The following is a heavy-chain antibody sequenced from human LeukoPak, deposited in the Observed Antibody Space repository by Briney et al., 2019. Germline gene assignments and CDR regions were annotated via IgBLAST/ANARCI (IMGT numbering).Heavy chain of an antibody. V-gene: IGHV3-74*01. J-gene: IGHJ5*02. D-gene: IGHD4-17*01. CDR3: ARTTVTICFDP. CDR1: GFTFSSSW. Sequence: GGSLRLSCAASGFTFSSSWMHWVRQAPGKGLVWVSVINGDGSSTAYADSVKGRFTISRDNAKNTLYLQMNSLRAEGTAVYYCARTTVTICFDPWGQGTLVTVSS. CDR2: INGDGSST.